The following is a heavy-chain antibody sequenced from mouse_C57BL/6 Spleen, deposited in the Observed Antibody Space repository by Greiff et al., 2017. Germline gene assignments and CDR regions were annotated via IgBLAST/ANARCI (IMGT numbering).Heavy chain of an antibody. CDR3: ARDGYYNIDY. Sequence: VQLKESGPGLVKPSQSLSLTCSVTGYSITSGYYWNWIRQFPGNNLEWMGYISYDGSNNYNPSLKNRISITRDTSKNQFFLKLNSVTTEDTATYYCARDGYYNIDYWGQGTTLTVAS. V-gene: IGHV3-6*01. D-gene: IGHD2-3*01. CDR1: GYSITSGYY. CDR2: ISYDGSN. J-gene: IGHJ2*01.